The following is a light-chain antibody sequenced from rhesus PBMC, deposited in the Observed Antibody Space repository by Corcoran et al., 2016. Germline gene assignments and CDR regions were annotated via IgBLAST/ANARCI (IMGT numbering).Light chain of an antibody. CDR3: QQYNRYPRT. V-gene: IGKV1S14*01. CDR2: HAS. J-gene: IGKJ1*01. Sequence: DIQMTQSPSSLSASVGDTVTITCRASQGISNYLGWYQQKPGKAPRILIYHASILERGVPSRFSGSGSGTHFTLTISSLKPEDLATYYCQQYNRYPRTFGQGTNVEIK. CDR1: QGISNY.